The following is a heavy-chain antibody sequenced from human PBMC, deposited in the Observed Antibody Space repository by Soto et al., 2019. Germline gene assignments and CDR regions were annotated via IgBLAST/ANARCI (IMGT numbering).Heavy chain of an antibody. V-gene: IGHV4-59*12. CDR2: IYYTGSI. CDR1: GGSLSNNY. CDR3: ASQMEYYDYVWGGYRRFIAS. Sequence: PSETLSLPCTVSGGSLSNNYWSWIRQPPGKAREWIGYIYYTGSIKYNPSLESRVTLSLVTSKNQYSMKLSSVTAADTAVYYCASQMEYYDYVWGGYRRFIASWGQGTLVPVSS. J-gene: IGHJ4*02. D-gene: IGHD3-16*02.